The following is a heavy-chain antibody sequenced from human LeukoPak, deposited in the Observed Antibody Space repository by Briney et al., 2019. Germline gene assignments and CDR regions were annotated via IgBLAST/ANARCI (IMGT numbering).Heavy chain of an antibody. V-gene: IGHV5-51*01. CDR3: ARNDFWSASWFDP. J-gene: IGHJ5*02. D-gene: IGHD3-3*01. CDR2: IYPGDSDT. CDR1: GYSFTSYW. Sequence: GESLKISCKGSGYSFTSYWIGWVRQMPGKVLEWMGIIYPGDSDTRYSPSSQGQVTISADKSISTAYLQWSSLKASDTAMYYCARNDFWSASWFDPWGQGTLVTVSS.